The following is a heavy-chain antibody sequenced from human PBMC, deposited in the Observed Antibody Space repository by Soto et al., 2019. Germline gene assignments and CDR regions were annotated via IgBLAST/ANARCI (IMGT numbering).Heavy chain of an antibody. V-gene: IGHV4-31*03. CDR3: AREKDGLDV. CDR2: IHYSGST. J-gene: IGHJ6*02. Sequence: QVQLQESGLRLAKPSQTLSLTCTMSGGSISSGTYYWNWIRQRPGKGLEWIGYIHYSGSTFYNPSLKSRLPMSIDTSKNQFSLILRSLTAADTAVYYCAREKDGLDVWGQGATVTVSS. CDR1: GGSISSGTYY.